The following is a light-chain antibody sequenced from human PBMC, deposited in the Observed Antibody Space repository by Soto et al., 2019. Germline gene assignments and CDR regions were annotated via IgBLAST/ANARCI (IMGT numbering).Light chain of an antibody. CDR1: SGYSTYA. Sequence: QAVVTQSPSASASLGASVKLTCTLSSGYSTYAIAWHQQQSEKGSRFLMKINYDGTHSKGDGFFDRFSGSSSGAERHLTISSLQSDDEADYYCQSLGTGIQVFGGGTKLTVL. CDR3: QSLGTGIQV. V-gene: IGLV4-69*01. CDR2: INYDGTH. J-gene: IGLJ3*02.